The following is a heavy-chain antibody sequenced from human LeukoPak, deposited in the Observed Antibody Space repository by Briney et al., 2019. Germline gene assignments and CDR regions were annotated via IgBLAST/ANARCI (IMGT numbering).Heavy chain of an antibody. V-gene: IGHV1-2*02. CDR1: GYTFTGYY. CDR3: ARKDVDTAMVDEGSAFDI. D-gene: IGHD5-18*01. CDR2: INPNSGGT. Sequence: GASVKVSCKASGYTFTGYYMHWVRQAPGQGLKWMGWINPNSGGTNYAQKFQGRVTMTRDTSISTAYMELSRLRSDDTAVYYCARKDVDTAMVDEGSAFDIWGQGTMVTVSS. J-gene: IGHJ3*02.